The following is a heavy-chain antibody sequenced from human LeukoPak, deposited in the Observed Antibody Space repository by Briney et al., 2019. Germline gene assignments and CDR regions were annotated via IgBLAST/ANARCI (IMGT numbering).Heavy chain of an antibody. CDR3: ARHVSGSWSYYFDY. D-gene: IGHD6-13*01. Sequence: SETLSLTCTVSGGSISSYYWSWIRQPPGKGLEWIGYIYYSGSTNYNPSLKSRVTISVDTSKNQFSLKLSSVTAADTAVYYCARHVSGSWSYYFDYWGQGTLVTVSS. J-gene: IGHJ4*02. V-gene: IGHV4-59*08. CDR1: GGSISSYY. CDR2: IYYSGST.